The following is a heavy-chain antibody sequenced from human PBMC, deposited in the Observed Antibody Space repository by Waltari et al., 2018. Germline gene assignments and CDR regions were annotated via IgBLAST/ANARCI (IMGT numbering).Heavy chain of an antibody. J-gene: IGHJ5*02. D-gene: IGHD3-10*01. V-gene: IGHV1-24*01. Sequence: QVQLVQSGAEVKKPGASVKVSCKVSGYTLTELSMHWVRQAPGKGLEWMGVFDPEDGETIYAQKFQGRVTMTEDTSTDTAYMELSSLRSEDTAVYYCATWDTYDYGSGSYRNWFDPWGQGTLVTVSS. CDR3: ATWDTYDYGSGSYRNWFDP. CDR2: FDPEDGET. CDR1: GYTLTELS.